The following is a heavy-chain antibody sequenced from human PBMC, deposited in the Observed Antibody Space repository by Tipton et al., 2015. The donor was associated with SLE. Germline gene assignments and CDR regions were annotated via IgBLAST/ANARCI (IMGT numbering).Heavy chain of an antibody. CDR1: GGSISSSSYY. CDR3: ARDLAARGGHYFDY. Sequence: TLSLTCTVSGGSISSSSYYWGWISQPPGKGLEWIGSIYYSGSTYYNPSLKSRVTISVDTSKNQFSLKLSSVTAADTAVYYCARDLAARGGHYFDYWGQGTLVTVSS. CDR2: IYYSGST. J-gene: IGHJ4*02. V-gene: IGHV4-39*07. D-gene: IGHD6-6*01.